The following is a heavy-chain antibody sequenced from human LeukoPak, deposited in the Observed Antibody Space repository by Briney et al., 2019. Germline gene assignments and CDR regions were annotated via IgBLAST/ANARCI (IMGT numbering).Heavy chain of an antibody. Sequence: SETLSLTCTVSGGSTSIYYWSWIRQAPGKGREWIGNIYYSGGTNYNPSLRSRVAISIDTSKNQFSLNLSSVTAADTAVYYCARVSDTSGYFYHLDYWGQGNLVTVSS. CDR1: GGSTSIYY. D-gene: IGHD3-22*01. CDR3: ARVSDTSGYFYHLDY. V-gene: IGHV4-59*01. CDR2: IYYSGGT. J-gene: IGHJ4*02.